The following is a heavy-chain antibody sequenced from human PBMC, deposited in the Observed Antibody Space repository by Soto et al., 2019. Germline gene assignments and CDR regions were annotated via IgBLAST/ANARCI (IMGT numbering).Heavy chain of an antibody. D-gene: IGHD3-16*01. CDR3: AREEGYYIRGTFPVYYMDV. V-gene: IGHV1-69*08. CDR1: GGTLSSET. Sequence: QVQLVQSGPEVKKSGSSVKVSCKVSGGTLSSETISWLRQAPGQGLEWMGRIIPLLGIGNYAQKLQGRVNITENISTNTRYVELSSLTSQDTAIYYCAREEGYYIRGTFPVYYMDVWGNGTTVTVSS. CDR2: IIPLLGIG. J-gene: IGHJ6*03.